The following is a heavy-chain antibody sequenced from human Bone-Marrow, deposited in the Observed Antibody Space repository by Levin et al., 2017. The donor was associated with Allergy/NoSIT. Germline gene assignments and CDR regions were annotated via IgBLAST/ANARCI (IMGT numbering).Heavy chain of an antibody. Sequence: GGSLRLSCAASRFSFSNYVMNWVRQAPGKGLEWVSGISGFGTNAYYADSVKGRFAISRDNGKNVVYLEMNSLRAEDTAIYYCAKGGYCRSTSCYVVNYYGMDVWGPGTTVTVSS. CDR3: AKGGYCRSTSCYVVNYYGMDV. V-gene: IGHV3-23*01. CDR1: RFSFSNYV. D-gene: IGHD2-2*01. J-gene: IGHJ6*02. CDR2: ISGFGTNA.